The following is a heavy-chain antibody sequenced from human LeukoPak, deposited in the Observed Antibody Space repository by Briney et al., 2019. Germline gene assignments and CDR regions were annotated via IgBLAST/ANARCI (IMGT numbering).Heavy chain of an antibody. D-gene: IGHD3-10*01. V-gene: IGHV3-30-3*01. J-gene: IGHJ4*02. CDR3: FREGGD. CDR1: GFTFSSYA. CDR2: ISYDGSNK. Sequence: TGGSLRLSCAASGFTFSSYAMHWVRQAPGKGLEWVAVISYDGSNKYYADSVKGRFTISRDNSKNTLYLQMNSLRVEDTAIYYCFREGGDWGQGTLVTVSS.